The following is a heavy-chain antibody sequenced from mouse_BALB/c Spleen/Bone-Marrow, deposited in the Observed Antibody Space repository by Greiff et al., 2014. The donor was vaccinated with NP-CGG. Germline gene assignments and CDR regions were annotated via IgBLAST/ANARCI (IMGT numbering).Heavy chain of an antibody. Sequence: QVQLKESGPELVKPGASVKMSCKASGYTFTSYYIHWVKQRPGQGLEWIGWIYPGDGSTKYNEKFKGKTTLTADKSSSTAYMLLSSLTFEDSAIYFCARGGGMDYWGQGTSVTVSS. CDR1: GYTFTSYY. CDR2: IYPGDGST. J-gene: IGHJ4*01. V-gene: IGHV1S56*01. CDR3: ARGGGMDY.